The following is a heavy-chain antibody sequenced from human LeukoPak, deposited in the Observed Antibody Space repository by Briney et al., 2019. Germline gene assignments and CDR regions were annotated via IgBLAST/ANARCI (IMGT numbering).Heavy chain of an antibody. Sequence: SETLSLTCAVYGGSFSGYYWSWIRQPPGKGLEWIGEINHSGSTNYNPSLKSRVTISVDTSKNQFSLKLSSVTAADTAVYYCARDSSWLVRYYFDYWGQGTLVTGSS. CDR2: INHSGST. J-gene: IGHJ4*02. CDR3: ARDSSWLVRYYFDY. V-gene: IGHV4-34*01. CDR1: GGSFSGYY. D-gene: IGHD6-19*01.